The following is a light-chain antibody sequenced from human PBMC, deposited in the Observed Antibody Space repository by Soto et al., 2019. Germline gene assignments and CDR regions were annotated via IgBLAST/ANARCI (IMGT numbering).Light chain of an antibody. V-gene: IGKV3-15*01. CDR3: RQYDNWTMYT. CDR1: QSVGLH. Sequence: EIVMTQSPVTLSVSPGESATLSCRASQSVGLHVAWYQQRPGQTPRLVIYSASIRAPGVPDRFTGSGSGTEFTLTINSLQSEDFAVYYCRQYDNWTMYTFGQGTKVDIK. J-gene: IGKJ2*01. CDR2: SAS.